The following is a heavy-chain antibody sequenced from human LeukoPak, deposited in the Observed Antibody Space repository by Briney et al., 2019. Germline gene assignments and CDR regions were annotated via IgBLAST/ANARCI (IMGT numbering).Heavy chain of an antibody. V-gene: IGHV1-2*02. CDR2: INPNSGGT. Sequence: ASVKVSCKASGYTFTSYDINWVRQATGQGLEWMGWINPNSGGTNYAQKFQGRVTMTRDTSITTAYLELSGLTSDDTAMYYCAKVRDRLSSFYPAAWGQGTLVSVSS. D-gene: IGHD6-13*01. CDR3: AKVRDRLSSFYPAA. J-gene: IGHJ4*02. CDR1: GYTFTSYD.